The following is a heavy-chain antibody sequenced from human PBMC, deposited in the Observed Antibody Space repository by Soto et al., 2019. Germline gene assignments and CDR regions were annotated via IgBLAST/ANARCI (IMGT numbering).Heavy chain of an antibody. D-gene: IGHD2-2*01. CDR2: FSGSGGNI. Sequence: EVQLLESGGGLVQPGGSLRLSCVASGFTFSAHAMSWVRQAPGKGLEWVSTFSGSGGNIYYAESVKGRLTISRDDSKNTLYLQMNSLRVEDTAVYYCAKDPPWTVGPLAMDVWGQGTTVTVSS. CDR3: AKDPPWTVGPLAMDV. CDR1: GFTFSAHA. J-gene: IGHJ6*02. V-gene: IGHV3-23*01.